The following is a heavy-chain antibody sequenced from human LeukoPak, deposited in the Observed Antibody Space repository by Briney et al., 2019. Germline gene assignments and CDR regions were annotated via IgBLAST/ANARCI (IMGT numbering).Heavy chain of an antibody. CDR1: GYTFTSYG. CDR2: ISAYNGNT. D-gene: IGHD3-10*01. Sequence: GASVKVSCKASGYTFTSYGISWVRQAPGQGLEWMGWISAYNGNTNYAQKLQGRVTMTTDTSTSTAYMELRSLRSDDTAVYYCARDQPYYYGSGSYFLGIGEGFDYWGQGTLVTVSS. V-gene: IGHV1-18*01. CDR3: ARDQPYYYGSGSYFLGIGEGFDY. J-gene: IGHJ4*02.